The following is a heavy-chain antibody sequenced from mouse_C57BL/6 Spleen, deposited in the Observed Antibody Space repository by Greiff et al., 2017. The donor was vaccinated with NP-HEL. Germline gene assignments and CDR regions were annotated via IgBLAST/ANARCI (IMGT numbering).Heavy chain of an antibody. D-gene: IGHD1-1*01. CDR1: GYTFTDYN. CDR3: ARNYYGSFSYWYFDV. Sequence: EVQLQQSGPELVKPGASVKIPCKASGYTFTDYNMDWVKQSHGKSLEWIGDINPNNGGTIYNQKFKGKATLTVDKSSSTAYMELRSLTSEDTAVYYCARNYYGSFSYWYFDVWGTGTTVTVSS. CDR2: INPNNGGT. V-gene: IGHV1-18*01. J-gene: IGHJ1*03.